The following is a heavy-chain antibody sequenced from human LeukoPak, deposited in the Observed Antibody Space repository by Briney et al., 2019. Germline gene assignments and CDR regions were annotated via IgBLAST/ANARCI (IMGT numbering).Heavy chain of an antibody. CDR3: ARARYDYVWGSYRGYYFDY. J-gene: IGHJ4*02. CDR2: INPSGGST. D-gene: IGHD3-16*02. CDR1: GYTFTSYY. V-gene: IGHV1-46*01. Sequence: ASVKVSCKASGYTFTSYYMHWVRQAPGQGLEWMGIINPSGGSTSYAQKFQGRVTMTRDTSTSTVYMELSSLRSEDTAVYYCARARYDYVWGSYRGYYFDYWGQGTLVTVSS.